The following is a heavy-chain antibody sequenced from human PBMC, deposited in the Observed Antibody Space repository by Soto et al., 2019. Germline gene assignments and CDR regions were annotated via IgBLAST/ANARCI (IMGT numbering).Heavy chain of an antibody. Sequence: QVHLQEAGPGLVQPSQTLSLTCTVSGGSISSGGYYWSWIRQHPGTGLEWIGHISYSGSTYYNTSLKSRVNISVDTSRNQLSPIVNAVTAADKAVYYCARGVLYWGQGTLVTVSS. CDR3: ARGVLY. CDR2: ISYSGST. V-gene: IGHV4-31*03. J-gene: IGHJ4*01. CDR1: GGSISSGGYY.